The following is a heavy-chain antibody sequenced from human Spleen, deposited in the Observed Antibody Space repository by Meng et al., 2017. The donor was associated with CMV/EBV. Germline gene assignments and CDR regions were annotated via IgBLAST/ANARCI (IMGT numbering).Heavy chain of an antibody. D-gene: IGHD1-14*01. CDR2: IRSKAYGGTT. V-gene: IGHV3-49*04. CDR3: TRGPRPQWGMDV. CDR1: GFTFGDYA. J-gene: IGHJ6*02. Sequence: GESLKISCTASGFTFGDYAMSWVRQAPGKGLEWVGLIRSKAYGGTTEYAASVKGRFTISRDDSKSIAYLQMNSLKTEDTAVYYCTRGPRPQWGMDVWGQGTTVTVSS.